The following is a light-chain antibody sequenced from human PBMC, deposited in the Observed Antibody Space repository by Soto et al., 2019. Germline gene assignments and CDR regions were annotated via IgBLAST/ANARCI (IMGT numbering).Light chain of an antibody. CDR2: KVY. V-gene: IGKV2-30*02. CDR1: QSLVHSDGIAY. Sequence: DVVMTQSPLSLPVTLGQPASISCSSNQSLVHSDGIAYFSWFQQRPGRSPRRLIYKVYNRDSGVTARFSGSGSGTEFSLTITSLQPEDFATYYCLQHYTYPRTFGPGTKVDIK. CDR3: LQHYTYPRT. J-gene: IGKJ1*01.